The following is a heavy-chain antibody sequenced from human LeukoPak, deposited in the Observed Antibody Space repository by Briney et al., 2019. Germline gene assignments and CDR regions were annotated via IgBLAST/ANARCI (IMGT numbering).Heavy chain of an antibody. CDR2: MNPNSGNT. D-gene: IGHD1-26*01. CDR1: GYTFTSYD. V-gene: IGHV1-8*01. CDR3: ARGSFVRDSDLYYFDY. Sequence: GASVKVSCKASGYTFTSYDINWVRQATGQGLEWMRWMNPNSGNTGYAQKFQGRVTMTRNTSISTAYMELSSLRSEDTAVYYCARGSFVRDSDLYYFDYWGQGTLVTVSS. J-gene: IGHJ4*02.